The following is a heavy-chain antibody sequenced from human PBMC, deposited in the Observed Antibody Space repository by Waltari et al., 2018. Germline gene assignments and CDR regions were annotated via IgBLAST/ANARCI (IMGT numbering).Heavy chain of an antibody. CDR1: GFTFSRHA. D-gene: IGHD3-22*01. Sequence: EVQLLESGGGLVHPGGSLRLSCAASGFTFSRHAMRWVRQAPGKGLEWVSGISVSGSSAYYADSVRGRFTISRDNSKNTLYLQMNSLRAEDTAVYYCAKNYYDSSGHFDYWGQGTLVTVSS. CDR2: ISVSGSSA. CDR3: AKNYYDSSGHFDY. J-gene: IGHJ4*02. V-gene: IGHV3-23*01.